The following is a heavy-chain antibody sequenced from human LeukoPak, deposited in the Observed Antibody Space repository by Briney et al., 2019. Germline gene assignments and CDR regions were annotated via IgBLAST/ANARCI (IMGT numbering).Heavy chain of an antibody. CDR1: GDSISPYY. CDR3: ARTRSGYSTLGY. V-gene: IGHV4-59*01. Sequence: SETLSLTCTVSGDSISPYYWSWIRQPPGGGLEWIGYVFYTGSTNYNPSLKSRVTISVDTSRNQFSLKLTSVTAADTAVYCCARTRSGYSTLGYWGQGTLVTVSS. D-gene: IGHD1-26*01. CDR2: VFYTGST. J-gene: IGHJ4*02.